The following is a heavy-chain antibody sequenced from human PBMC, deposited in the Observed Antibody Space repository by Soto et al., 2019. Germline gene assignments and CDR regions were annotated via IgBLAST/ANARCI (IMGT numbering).Heavy chain of an antibody. CDR3: ARGELDRTIDF. Sequence: GGSLRLSCAATGFTFSSRSMYWVRQAPGKGLEWVSYISGSGRNIYNTDSVRGRFTISRDNAKNSLYLQMDSLRDEDTAVYYCARGELDRTIDFWGQGTLVTVSS. V-gene: IGHV3-48*02. CDR2: ISGSGRNI. D-gene: IGHD1-1*01. CDR1: GFTFSSRS. J-gene: IGHJ4*02.